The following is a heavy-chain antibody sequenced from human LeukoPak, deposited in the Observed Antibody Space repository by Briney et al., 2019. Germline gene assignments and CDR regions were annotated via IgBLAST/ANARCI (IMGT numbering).Heavy chain of an antibody. CDR1: GFTLSVYG. CDR3: ARGSRNLWGDL. Sequence: GGSLRLSCIASGFTLSVYGMHWVRQVPGKGLEWVALIWYEGSKTYYADSVKGRFTISRDNFKNTVWLQMDSLRADDMGVYYCARGSRNLWGDLWGQGTLVTVSS. V-gene: IGHV3-33*01. J-gene: IGHJ5*02. D-gene: IGHD1-14*01. CDR2: IWYEGSKT.